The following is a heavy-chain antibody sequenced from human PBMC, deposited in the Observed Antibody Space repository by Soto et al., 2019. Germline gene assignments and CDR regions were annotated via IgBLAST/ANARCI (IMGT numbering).Heavy chain of an antibody. J-gene: IGHJ4*02. CDR2: IWYDGSNK. CDR1: GFTFSSYG. CDR3: AREGPCSSTSCHWDY. V-gene: IGHV3-33*01. D-gene: IGHD2-2*01. Sequence: QVQLVESGGGVVQPGRSLRLSCAASGFTFSSYGMHWVRQAPGKGLEWVAVIWYDGSNKYYADSVKGRFTISRHNSKNTLYLQMNSLRAEDTAVYYCAREGPCSSTSCHWDYWGQGTLVTVSS.